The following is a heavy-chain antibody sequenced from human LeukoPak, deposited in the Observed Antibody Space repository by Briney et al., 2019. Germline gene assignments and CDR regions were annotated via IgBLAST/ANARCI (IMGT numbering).Heavy chain of an antibody. Sequence: PSETLSLTCTVSGGSISSSSYYWGWIRQSPGKGLEWIGSIHHGGGTYYNPSLKSRVTISVDTSKNQFSLKVTSVTAADSAVYYCARDETLTALFDYWGQGTLVTVSS. V-gene: IGHV4-39*07. CDR1: GGSISSSSYY. CDR2: IHHGGGT. CDR3: ARDETLTALFDY. J-gene: IGHJ4*02.